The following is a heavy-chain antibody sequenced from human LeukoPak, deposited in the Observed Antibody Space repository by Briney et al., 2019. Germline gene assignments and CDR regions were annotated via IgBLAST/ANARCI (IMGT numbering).Heavy chain of an antibody. CDR2: INHSGST. CDR3: ARVRRQLVPDY. V-gene: IGHV4-34*01. D-gene: IGHD6-13*01. J-gene: IGHJ4*02. Sequence: SETLSLTCAVYGGSFSGYYWSWIRQPPGKGLEWIGEINHSGSTNYNPSLKSRVTISVDTSKNQFSLKLSSVTAADTAVYYCARVRRQLVPDYWGQGTLATVSS. CDR1: GGSFSGYY.